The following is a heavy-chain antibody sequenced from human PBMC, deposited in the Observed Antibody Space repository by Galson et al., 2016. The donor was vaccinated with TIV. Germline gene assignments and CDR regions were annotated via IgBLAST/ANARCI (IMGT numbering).Heavy chain of an antibody. CDR2: IYPGDSDT. D-gene: IGHD5/OR15-5a*01. V-gene: IGHV5-51*01. CDR3: TRQSTRSFDF. J-gene: IGHJ4*02. Sequence: WIVWVRQMPGNGLEWMGTIYPGDSDTRYSPSFQGQVTMSADKSINTAYLQWSSLKASDSAIYYCTRQSTRSFDFWGPGTLVSVSS. CDR1: W.